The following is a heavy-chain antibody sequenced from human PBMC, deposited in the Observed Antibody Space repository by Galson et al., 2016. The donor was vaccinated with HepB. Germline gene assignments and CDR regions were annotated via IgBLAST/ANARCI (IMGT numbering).Heavy chain of an antibody. Sequence: SLRLSCAASGFTFSTYAMHWVRQAPGKGLEWVAVISYDGSHKHYRDSVKGRFTISRDNSKNTLYLQMNSLRREDTAVYYCARAAYGSVDKWGQGTLVTVSS. CDR3: ARAAYGSVDK. D-gene: IGHD3-10*01. CDR2: ISYDGSHK. J-gene: IGHJ4*02. CDR1: GFTFSTYA. V-gene: IGHV3-30-3*01.